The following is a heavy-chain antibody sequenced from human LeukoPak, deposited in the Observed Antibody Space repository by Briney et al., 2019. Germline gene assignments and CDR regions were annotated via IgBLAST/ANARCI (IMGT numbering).Heavy chain of an antibody. Sequence: GGSLRLSCAASGFTFSSYSMNWVRQAPGKGLEWVSYISSSSSTIYYADSVKGRFTISRDSAKNSLYLQMNSLRDEDTAVYYCARDLEYYDILTGYYKGFDYWGQGTLVTVSS. D-gene: IGHD3-9*01. CDR2: ISSSSSTI. V-gene: IGHV3-48*02. J-gene: IGHJ4*02. CDR1: GFTFSSYS. CDR3: ARDLEYYDILTGYYKGFDY.